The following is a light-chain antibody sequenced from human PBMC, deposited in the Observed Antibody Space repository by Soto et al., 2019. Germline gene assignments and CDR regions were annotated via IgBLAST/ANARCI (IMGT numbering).Light chain of an antibody. CDR1: PSVSSSY. J-gene: IGKJ5*01. CDR3: QQYGDSPRT. CDR2: GAS. V-gene: IGKV3-20*01. Sequence: IALNQGPGTLDLSPGKTATRASRASPSVSSSYLAWYQQKPGQAPRLLIYGASSRASGIPDRFSGSGSGTDFTLTISRLEPEDFAVYYCQQYGDSPRTFGQGTRLEIK.